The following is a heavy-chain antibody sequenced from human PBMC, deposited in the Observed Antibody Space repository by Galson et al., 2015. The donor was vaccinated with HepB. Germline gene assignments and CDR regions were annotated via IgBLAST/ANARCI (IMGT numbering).Heavy chain of an antibody. D-gene: IGHD3-10*01. CDR3: ATAHYYGSGTTVYYYYGMDV. V-gene: IGHV1-3*01. J-gene: IGHJ6*02. CDR1: GYTFTSYA. CDR2: INAGNGNT. Sequence: SVKVSCKASGYTFTSYAMHWVRQAPGQRLEWMGWINAGNGNTKYSQKFQGRVTITRDTSASTAYMELSSLRSEDTAVYYCATAHYYGSGTTVYYYYGMDVWGQGTTVTVSS.